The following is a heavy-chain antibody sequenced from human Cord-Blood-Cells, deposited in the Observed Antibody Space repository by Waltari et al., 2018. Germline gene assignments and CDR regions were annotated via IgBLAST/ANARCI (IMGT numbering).Heavy chain of an antibody. CDR1: GGTFSSYA. CDR2: IIPIFGTA. D-gene: IGHD2-2*01. Sequence: QVQLVQSGAEVKKPGSSVKVSCKASGGTFSSYAISWVRQAPGQGLEWMGGIIPIFGTANYAQKFQGRVTITADESTSTAYMELSSLRSEDTAVYYCARDVFSDSTSLQPLLDYWGQGTLVTVSS. V-gene: IGHV1-69*01. CDR3: ARDVFSDSTSLQPLLDY. J-gene: IGHJ4*02.